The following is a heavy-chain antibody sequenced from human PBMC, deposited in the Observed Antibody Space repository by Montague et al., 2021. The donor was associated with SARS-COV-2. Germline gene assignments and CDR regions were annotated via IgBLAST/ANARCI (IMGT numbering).Heavy chain of an antibody. V-gene: IGHV6-1*01. J-gene: IGHJ4*02. CDR1: GDSVSSNSVG. CDR2: TYYRSKWYS. Sequence: CAISGDSVSSNSVGWSWIRQSPSRGLEWLGRTYYRSKWYSDYAPXVRGRLTVNPDASKNEFSLELNYVTPEDTAVYYCVRYSGWFYFDFWGQGTLVTVSS. D-gene: IGHD6-19*01. CDR3: VRYSGWFYFDF.